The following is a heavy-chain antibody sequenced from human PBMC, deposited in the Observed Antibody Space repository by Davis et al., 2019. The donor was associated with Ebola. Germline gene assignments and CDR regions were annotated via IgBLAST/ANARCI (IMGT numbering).Heavy chain of an antibody. V-gene: IGHV3-NL1*01. CDR3: ARAYGYSSSWFDY. Sequence: GESLKISCAASGFTFSSYAMHWVRQAPGKGLEWVSAISGSGSSTYYADSVKGRFTISRDNSKNTLYLQMNSLRAEDTAVYYCARAYGYSSSWFDYWGQGTLVTVSS. D-gene: IGHD6-13*01. J-gene: IGHJ4*02. CDR1: GFTFSSYA. CDR2: ISGSGSST.